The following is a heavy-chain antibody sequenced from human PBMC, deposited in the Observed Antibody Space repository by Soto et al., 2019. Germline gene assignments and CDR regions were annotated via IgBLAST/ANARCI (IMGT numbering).Heavy chain of an antibody. CDR2: ISSSSSYI. CDR1: GFTFSSYS. CDR3: ARGIMITFGGDV. D-gene: IGHD3-16*01. J-gene: IGHJ6*04. Sequence: GGSLRLSCAASGFTFSSYSMNWVRQAPGKGLEWVSSISSSSSYIYYADSVKGRFTISRDNAKNSLYLQMNSLRAEDTAVYYCARGIMITFGGDVWGKGTTVTVSS. V-gene: IGHV3-21*01.